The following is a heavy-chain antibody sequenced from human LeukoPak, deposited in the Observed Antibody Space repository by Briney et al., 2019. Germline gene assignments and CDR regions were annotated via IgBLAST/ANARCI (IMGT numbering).Heavy chain of an antibody. CDR2: VYYSGST. CDR3: AGSLPKSSGFD. Sequence: SETLSLTCSVSGASISYYYWTWIRQSPGKGLEWIGYVYYSGSTNYNPSLKSRVAISLDTSKSQFSLKLISVTAADTAVYYCAGSLPKSSGFDWGQGTLVTVSS. D-gene: IGHD3-22*01. V-gene: IGHV4-59*08. CDR1: GASISYYY. J-gene: IGHJ4*02.